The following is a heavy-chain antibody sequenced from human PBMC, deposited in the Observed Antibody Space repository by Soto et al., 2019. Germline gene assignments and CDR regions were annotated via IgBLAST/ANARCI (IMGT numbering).Heavy chain of an antibody. J-gene: IGHJ4*02. CDR2: IYSGGNT. V-gene: IGHV3-66*01. CDR3: AREVDY. Sequence: GGSLRLSCAASGFTVSPNYMNWVRQAPGKGLEWVSVIYSGGNTYYADSVRGRFAISRDSSKNTLFLQMNSLRAEDTAVYYCAREVDYWGRGTLVTVSS. CDR1: GFTVSPNY.